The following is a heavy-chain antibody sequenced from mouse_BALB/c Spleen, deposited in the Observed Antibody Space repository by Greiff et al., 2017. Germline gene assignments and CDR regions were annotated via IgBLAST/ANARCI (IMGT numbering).Heavy chain of an antibody. Sequence: EVQRVESGAGLVQPGGSRKFSCAASGFNFRSFDMHWVRQAPEKGLEWVAYISSGSSTTYYADTVKGRFTISRDNPKNTLFLQMTSLRSEDTAMYYCARRYRYDGGAGYAMDYWGQGTSVTVSS. V-gene: IGHV5-17*02. J-gene: IGHJ4*01. CDR3: ARRYRYDGGAGYAMDY. CDR1: GFNFRSFD. CDR2: ISSGSSTT. D-gene: IGHD2-14*01.